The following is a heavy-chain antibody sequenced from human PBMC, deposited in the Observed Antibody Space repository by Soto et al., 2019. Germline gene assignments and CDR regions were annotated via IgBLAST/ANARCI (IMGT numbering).Heavy chain of an antibody. V-gene: IGHV3-48*03. Sequence: EVQLVESGGGLVQPGGSLILSCAASGFTFSTYHMNWVRQAPGKGLEWVSHIHSGGSRIYYADSVKGRFTISRDNAKNSLYLQMNSLRAEDTAVYYCARDGSTVTTNYHYAMDVWGQGTTVTVSS. CDR2: IHSGGSRI. CDR3: ARDGSTVTTNYHYAMDV. CDR1: GFTFSTYH. D-gene: IGHD4-17*01. J-gene: IGHJ6*02.